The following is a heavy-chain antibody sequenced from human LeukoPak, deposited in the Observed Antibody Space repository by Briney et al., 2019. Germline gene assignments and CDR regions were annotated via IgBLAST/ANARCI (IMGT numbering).Heavy chain of an antibody. J-gene: IGHJ4*02. CDR1: GYSFTSYW. Sequence: GESLKISCKGSGYSFTSYWIAWVRQMPGKALEWMGIIYSPSFQGPVTISADKSIRTAHLQWSSLKASDTAMYYCVRSDYGDFKYYFDYWGQGTLVTVSS. CDR2: I. D-gene: IGHD4-17*01. CDR3: VRSDYGDFKYYFDY. V-gene: IGHV5-51*01.